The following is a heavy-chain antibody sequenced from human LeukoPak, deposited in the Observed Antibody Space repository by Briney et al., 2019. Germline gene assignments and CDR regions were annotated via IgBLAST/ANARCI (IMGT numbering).Heavy chain of an antibody. CDR3: AHSKRPWSSSSSYFDY. J-gene: IGHJ4*02. V-gene: IGHV2-5*01. D-gene: IGHD6-6*01. CDR1: GVSLSTSGVG. Sequence: SGPTLVKPTQTLTLTCTFSGVSLSTSGVGMGWIRQPPGKALEWLAVIYWNGGERYNPSLKNRVTITKDTSKNQVVLTMTNTDPADTATYYCAHSKRPWSSSSSYFDYWGQGTLVTVSS. CDR2: IYWNGGE.